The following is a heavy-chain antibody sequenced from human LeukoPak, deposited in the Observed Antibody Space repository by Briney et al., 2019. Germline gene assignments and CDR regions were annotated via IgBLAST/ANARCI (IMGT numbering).Heavy chain of an antibody. CDR3: ARHPGPTQAVATITKDDAFDI. Sequence: SETLSLTCTVSGGSISSGSYYWSWIRQPPGKGLEWIGYIYYSGSTNYNPSLKSRVTISVDTSKNQFSLKLSSVTAADTAVYYCARHPGPTQAVATITKDDAFDIWGQGTMVTVSS. V-gene: IGHV4-61*01. CDR1: GGSISSGSYY. J-gene: IGHJ3*02. D-gene: IGHD5-12*01. CDR2: IYYSGST.